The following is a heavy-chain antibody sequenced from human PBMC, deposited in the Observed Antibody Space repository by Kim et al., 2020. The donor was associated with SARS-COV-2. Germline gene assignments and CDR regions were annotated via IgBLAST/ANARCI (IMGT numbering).Heavy chain of an antibody. CDR2: IYYSGST. V-gene: IGHV4-31*03. J-gene: IGHJ6*03. CDR1: GGSISSGGYY. Sequence: SETLSLTCTVSGGSISSGGYYWSWIRQHPGKGLEWNGYIYYSGSTYYNPSIKSRVTVSEDTSKNQFSLKLSLVTAADTAGYYCAAVVVPAATTYYYHYMDVWGKGTTVTVSS. CDR3: AAVVVPAATTYYYHYMDV. D-gene: IGHD2-2*01.